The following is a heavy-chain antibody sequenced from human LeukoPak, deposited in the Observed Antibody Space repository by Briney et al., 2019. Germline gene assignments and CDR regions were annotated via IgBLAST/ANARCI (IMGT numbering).Heavy chain of an antibody. Sequence: GASVKVSCKASGYTFTSYDINWVRQATGQGLEWMGWMNPNSGNTGYAQNFQGRVTITRNTSISTAYMELSSLRSEDTAVYYCARGAARLSYYYYMDVWGKGTTVTVSS. D-gene: IGHD6-6*01. CDR1: GYTFTSYD. CDR2: MNPNSGNT. J-gene: IGHJ6*03. CDR3: ARGAARLSYYYYMDV. V-gene: IGHV1-8*03.